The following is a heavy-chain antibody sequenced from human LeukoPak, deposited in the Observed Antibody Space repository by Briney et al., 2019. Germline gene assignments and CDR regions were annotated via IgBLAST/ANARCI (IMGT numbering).Heavy chain of an antibody. CDR1: GGSFSGYY. CDR2: INHSGST. Sequence: SETLSLTCAVYGGSFSGYYWNWIRQPPGKGLEWIGKINHSGSTNYNPSLKSRVTISVDTSKNQFSLKLSSVTAADTAVYYCARGRGAVAEKPTENYDYDMDVWGQGTTVTVSS. V-gene: IGHV4-34*01. CDR3: ARGRGAVAEKPTENYDYDMDV. D-gene: IGHD6-19*01. J-gene: IGHJ6*02.